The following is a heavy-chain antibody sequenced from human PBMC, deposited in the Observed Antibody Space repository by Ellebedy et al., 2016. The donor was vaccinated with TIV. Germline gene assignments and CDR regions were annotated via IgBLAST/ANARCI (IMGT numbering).Heavy chain of an antibody. CDR1: GYTLTELS. CDR3: ATFTVRGYYRYYYYYGMDV. D-gene: IGHD3-22*01. CDR2: FDPEDGET. J-gene: IGHJ6*02. Sequence: AASVKVSCKVSGYTLTELSMHWVRQAPGKGLEWMGGFDPEDGETIYAQKFQGRVTMTEDTSTDTAYMELSSLRSDDTAVYYCATFTVRGYYRYYYYYGMDVWGQGTTVTVSS. V-gene: IGHV1-24*01.